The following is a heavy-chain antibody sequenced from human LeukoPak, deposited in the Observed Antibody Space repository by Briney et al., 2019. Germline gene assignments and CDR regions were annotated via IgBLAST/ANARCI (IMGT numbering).Heavy chain of an antibody. Sequence: PSETLSLTCTVSGGSISSYYWSWIRQPPGKGLEWIGYIYYSGSTNYNPSLKSRVTISVDTSKNQFSLKLSSVTAADTAVYYCARLNDYGDPYYFDYWGQGTLVTVSS. CDR2: IYYSGST. CDR3: ARLNDYGDPYYFDY. CDR1: GGSISSYY. J-gene: IGHJ4*02. D-gene: IGHD4-17*01. V-gene: IGHV4-59*12.